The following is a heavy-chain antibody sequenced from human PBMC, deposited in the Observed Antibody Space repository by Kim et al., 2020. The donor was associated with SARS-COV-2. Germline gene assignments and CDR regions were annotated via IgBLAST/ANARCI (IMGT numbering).Heavy chain of an antibody. D-gene: IGHD3-22*01. J-gene: IGHJ4*02. Sequence: SETLSLTCTVSGGSISSGGYYWSWIRQHPGKGLEWIGYIYYSGSTYYNPSLKSRVTISVDTSKNQFSLKLSSVTAADTAVYYCARDNDSSGYYLYWGQGTLVTVSS. CDR1: GGSISSGGYY. V-gene: IGHV4-31*03. CDR2: IYYSGST. CDR3: ARDNDSSGYYLY.